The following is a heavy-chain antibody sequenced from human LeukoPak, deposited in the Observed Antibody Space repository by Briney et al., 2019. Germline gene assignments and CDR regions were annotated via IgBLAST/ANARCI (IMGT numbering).Heavy chain of an antibody. CDR2: ISYDGSNK. D-gene: IGHD3-3*01. V-gene: IGHV3-30-3*01. CDR3: ARDIDFWSGYHHYYYYGMDV. Sequence: GRSLRLSCAASGFTFSSYAMHWVRQAPGKGLEWVAVISYDGSNKYYADSVKGRFTISRDNSKNTLYLQMNSLRAEDTAVYYCARDIDFWSGYHHYYYYGMDVWGQGTTVTVSS. CDR1: GFTFSSYA. J-gene: IGHJ6*02.